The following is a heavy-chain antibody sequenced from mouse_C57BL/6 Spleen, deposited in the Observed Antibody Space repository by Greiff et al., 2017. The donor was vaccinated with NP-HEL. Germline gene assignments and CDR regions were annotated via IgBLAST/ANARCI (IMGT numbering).Heavy chain of an antibody. CDR2: IDPEDGDT. J-gene: IGHJ2*01. V-gene: IGHV14-2*01. CDR1: GFNIKDYY. D-gene: IGHD2-3*01. CDR3: ARGDGYYLYFDY. Sequence: VQLQQSGAELVKPGASVKLSCTASGFNIKDYYMHWVKQRTEQGLEWIGRIDPEDGDTKYATKFQGKATITADTSSNTAYLQLSSLTSEDTAVYSSARGDGYYLYFDYWGQGTTLTVSA.